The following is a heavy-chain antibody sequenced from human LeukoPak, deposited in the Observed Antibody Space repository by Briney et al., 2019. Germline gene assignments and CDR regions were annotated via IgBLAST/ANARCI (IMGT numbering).Heavy chain of an antibody. J-gene: IGHJ2*01. CDR3: ARGGRWLQYWYFDL. V-gene: IGHV4-34*01. CDR1: GGSFSGYY. Sequence: PSETLSLTCAVYGGSFSGYYWSWIRQPPGKGLEWIGEINHSGSTNYNPSLKSRVTISVDTSKNQFSLKLSSVTAADTAVYYCARGGRWLQYWYFDLWGRGTLDTVSS. D-gene: IGHD5-24*01. CDR2: INHSGST.